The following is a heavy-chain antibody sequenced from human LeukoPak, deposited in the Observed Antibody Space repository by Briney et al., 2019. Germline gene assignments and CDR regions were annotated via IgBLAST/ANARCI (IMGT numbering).Heavy chain of an antibody. D-gene: IGHD5-24*01. CDR2: ISGSGAMT. Sequence: QPGGSLRLSCAASGFTFSNHAMIWVRQAPGKGLEWVSSISGSGAMTYYADSVKGRFTISRDNSKNTVSLQMHSLRAEDTATYYCAKDNGWLHYCHWGQGTLVTVSS. CDR3: AKDNGWLHYCH. J-gene: IGHJ4*02. V-gene: IGHV3-23*01. CDR1: GFTFSNHA.